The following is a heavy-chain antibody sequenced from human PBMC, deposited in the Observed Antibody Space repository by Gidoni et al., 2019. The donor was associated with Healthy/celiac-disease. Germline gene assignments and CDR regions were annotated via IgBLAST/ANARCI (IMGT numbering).Heavy chain of an antibody. D-gene: IGHD3-22*01. V-gene: IGHV3-23*01. J-gene: IGHJ5*02. CDR1: GFTFSSSA. CDR2: ISGSGGST. Sequence: EVPLLESGGGLVQPGGSLTLSCAASGFTFSSSALSWVRQAPGKGLEWVSAISGSGGSTYYADSVKGRFTISRDNSKNTLYLQMNSLRAEDTAVYYCAKVIGYYYDSSGYDYNWFDPWGQGTLVTVSS. CDR3: AKVIGYYYDSSGYDYNWFDP.